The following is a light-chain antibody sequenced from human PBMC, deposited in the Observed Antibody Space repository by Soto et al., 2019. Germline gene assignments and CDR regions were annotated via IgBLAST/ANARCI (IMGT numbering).Light chain of an antibody. Sequence: QSVLAQPASVSGSPGQSITISCTGTSSDIGRYNLVSWYQQYPGEAPKLVIYDVTKRPSGVSDRFSASKSGNTASLTISGLQAEDEADYYCCSHAGRGSFLFGGGTKLTVL. CDR2: DVT. CDR3: CSHAGRGSFL. V-gene: IGLV2-23*02. J-gene: IGLJ2*01. CDR1: SSDIGRYNL.